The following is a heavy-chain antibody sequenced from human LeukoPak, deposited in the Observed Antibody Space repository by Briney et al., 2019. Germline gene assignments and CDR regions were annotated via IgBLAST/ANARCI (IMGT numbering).Heavy chain of an antibody. CDR1: GCTFTRYA. CDR2: INAGNGNT. CDR3: ARDEYQLLYYFDY. Sequence: ASVKVSCKASGCTFTRYAMHWVRQAPGQRLEWMGWINAGNGNTKYSPNFQGRVTITRDTSASTAYMELSSLRSEDTAVYYCARDEYQLLYYFDYWGQGTLVTVSS. J-gene: IGHJ4*02. D-gene: IGHD2-2*01. V-gene: IGHV1-3*01.